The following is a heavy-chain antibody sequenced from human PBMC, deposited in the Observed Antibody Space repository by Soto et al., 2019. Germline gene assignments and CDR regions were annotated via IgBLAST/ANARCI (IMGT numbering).Heavy chain of an antibody. CDR3: SRVTGGYSSSWPLYMYG. CDR2: IKQDGSEK. Sequence: GGSLRLSCAASGFTFSSYWMSWVRQAPGKGLEWVANIKQDGSEKYYVDSVKGRFTISRDNAKNSLYLQMNSLRAEDTAVYSCSRVTGGYSSSWPLYMYGWGKGTTVTVSS. D-gene: IGHD6-13*01. V-gene: IGHV3-7*03. CDR1: GFTFSSYW. J-gene: IGHJ6*03.